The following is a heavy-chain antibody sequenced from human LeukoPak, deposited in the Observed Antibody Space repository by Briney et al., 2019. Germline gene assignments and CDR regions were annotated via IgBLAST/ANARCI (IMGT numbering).Heavy chain of an antibody. J-gene: IGHJ4*02. Sequence: ASVKVSCKASGYTFTNYYIHWVRQAPGQGLEWMGIITPSSSSTTYAQKFQGRVTMTRDTSTSTVYMELSSLRSEDTAVYYCARSSMIVVVTRDIFDYWGQGTLVTVSS. D-gene: IGHD3-22*01. CDR1: GYTFTNYY. CDR3: ARSSMIVVVTRDIFDY. V-gene: IGHV1-46*01. CDR2: ITPSSSST.